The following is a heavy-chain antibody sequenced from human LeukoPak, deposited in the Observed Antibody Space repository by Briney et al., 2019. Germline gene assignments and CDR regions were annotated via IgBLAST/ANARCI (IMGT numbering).Heavy chain of an antibody. V-gene: IGHV1-58*01. CDR2: IVVGSGNT. Sequence: ASVKVSCKASGFTITSSAVQWVRQARGQRLEWIGWIVVGSGNTNYAQKFQERVTITRDMSTSTAYMELSSLRSEDTAVYYCAARSSRYNIYGMDVWGQGTTVTVSS. CDR3: AARSSRYNIYGMDV. CDR1: GFTITSSA. J-gene: IGHJ6*02. D-gene: IGHD6-13*01.